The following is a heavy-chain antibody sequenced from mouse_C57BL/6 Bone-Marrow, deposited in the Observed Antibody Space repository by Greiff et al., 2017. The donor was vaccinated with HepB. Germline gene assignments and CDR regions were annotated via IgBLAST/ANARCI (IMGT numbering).Heavy chain of an antibody. CDR1: GFSLTSYG. CDR3: ATLGSNWDYFDY. CDR2: IWSGGST. V-gene: IGHV2-2*01. D-gene: IGHD4-1*01. Sequence: VKLMESGPGLVQPSQSLSITCTVSGFSLTSYGVHWVRQSPGKGLEWLGVIWSGGSTDYNAAFISRLSISKDNSKSQVFFKMNSLQADDTAIYYCATLGSNWDYFDYWGQGTTLTVSS. J-gene: IGHJ2*01.